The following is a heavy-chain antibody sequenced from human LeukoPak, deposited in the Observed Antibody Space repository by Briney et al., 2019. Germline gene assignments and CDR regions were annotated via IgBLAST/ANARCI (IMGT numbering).Heavy chain of an antibody. J-gene: IGHJ6*02. CDR1: GFTVSSNY. CDR3: AKLTQTPNYGMDV. CDR2: IYSGGST. D-gene: IGHD1-14*01. Sequence: GGSLRLSCAASGFTVSSNYMSWVRQAPGKGLEWVSVIYSGGSTYYADSVKGRFTISRDNSKNTLYLQMNSLRAEDTAMYYCAKLTQTPNYGMDVWGQGTTVTVSS. V-gene: IGHV3-66*04.